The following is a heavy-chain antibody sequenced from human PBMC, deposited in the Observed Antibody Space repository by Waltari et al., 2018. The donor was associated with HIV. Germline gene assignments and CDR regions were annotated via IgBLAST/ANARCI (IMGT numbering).Heavy chain of an antibody. CDR2: ISYDGSNK. CDR3: ARGCDGSGFSFDY. Sequence: LVESGGGVVQPGRSLRLSCAASGFTFSNYGMHWVRQAPGKGLEWVAVISYDGSNKYYADSMKGRFTISRDNSRNTLFLQMNSLRAEDTALYYCARGCDGSGFSFDYWGLGTLVTVSS. CDR1: GFTFSNYG. V-gene: IGHV3-30*03. D-gene: IGHD3-22*01. J-gene: IGHJ4*02.